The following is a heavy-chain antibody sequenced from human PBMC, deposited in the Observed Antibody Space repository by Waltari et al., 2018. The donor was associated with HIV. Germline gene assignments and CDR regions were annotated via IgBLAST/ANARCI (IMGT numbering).Heavy chain of an antibody. D-gene: IGHD4-17*01. Sequence: QLQLQESGSGLVKPSQTLSLTCAVSGGSISSGGYSWTWIPQPPGKGLECIGYICQSGATYLNPSLQSRVTISLDRSKNQFSLKLRSVSAADAAVYYCARDRLSVNTRGGYYYGLDVWGQGTTVTVSS. CDR3: ARDRLSVNTRGGYYYGLDV. CDR1: GGSISSGGYS. V-gene: IGHV4-30-2*01. CDR2: ICQSGAT. J-gene: IGHJ6*02.